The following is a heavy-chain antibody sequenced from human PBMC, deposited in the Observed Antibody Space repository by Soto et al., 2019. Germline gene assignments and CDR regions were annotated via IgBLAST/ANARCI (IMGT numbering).Heavy chain of an antibody. CDR2: INAGNGNT. J-gene: IGHJ6*02. CDR3: ARSDFWSGYYSYGTDV. CDR1: GYTYTSYA. D-gene: IGHD3-3*01. V-gene: IGHV1-3*01. Sequence: ASVKVYCXAAGYTYTSYAMHWLLQATGQRLEWMGWINAGNGNTKYSQKFQGRVTITRDTSASTAYMELSSLRSEDTAVYYCARSDFWSGYYSYGTDVWGQGTTVTVSS.